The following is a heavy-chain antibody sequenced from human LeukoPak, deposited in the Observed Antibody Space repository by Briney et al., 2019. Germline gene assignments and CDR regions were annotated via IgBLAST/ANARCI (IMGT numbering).Heavy chain of an antibody. D-gene: IGHD3-22*01. CDR3: AKGRDTYYYDSSGYSSFDY. CDR1: GGSISSYY. V-gene: IGHV4-4*07. J-gene: IGHJ4*02. CDR2: IYTSGST. Sequence: SETLSLTCTVSGGSISSYYWSWIRQPAGKGLEWIGRIYTSGSTNYNPSLKSRVTMSVDTSKNQFSLKLSSVTAADTAVYYCAKGRDTYYYDSSGYSSFDYWGQGTLVTVSS.